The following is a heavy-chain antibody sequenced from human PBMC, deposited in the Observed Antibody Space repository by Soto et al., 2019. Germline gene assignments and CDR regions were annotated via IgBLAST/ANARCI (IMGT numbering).Heavy chain of an antibody. D-gene: IGHD3-3*01. CDR1: GFTFSSYA. V-gene: IGHV3-23*01. CDR3: AKEGEAAIFGVVIMQDWFDP. Sequence: EVQLLESGGGLVQPGGSLRLSCAASGFTFSSYAMSWVRQAPGKGLEWVSAISGSGGSTYYADSVKGRFTISRDNSKNTVYLQMSCVEAEDKAVYYCAKEGEAAIFGVVIMQDWFDPWGQGTLVTVSS. J-gene: IGHJ5*02. CDR2: ISGSGGST.